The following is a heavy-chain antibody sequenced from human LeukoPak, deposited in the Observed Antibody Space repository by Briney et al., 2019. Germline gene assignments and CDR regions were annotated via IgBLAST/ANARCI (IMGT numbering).Heavy chain of an antibody. CDR3: KAVAEGGY. J-gene: IGHJ4*02. CDR2: ISSSSSYI. D-gene: IGHD6-19*01. Sequence: GGSLRLSCAASGFTFSSYSMNWVRQAPGEGLEWVSSISSSSSYIYYADSVKGRFTISRDNAKNSLYLQMDSLRAEDTAVYYCKAVAEGGYWGQGTLVTVSS. CDR1: GFTFSSYS. V-gene: IGHV3-21*01.